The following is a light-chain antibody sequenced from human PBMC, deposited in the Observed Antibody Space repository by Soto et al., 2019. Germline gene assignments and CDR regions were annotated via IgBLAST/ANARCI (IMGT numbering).Light chain of an antibody. Sequence: EIVLTQSPGTLSLSPGERATLSCRASQSVSSRLAWYQQKPGQAPRLLIYDASSRATGIPDRFSGSGSGTDFTLTISRLEPEDFAVYYCQQYCSSRWTFGQGTKVDIK. V-gene: IGKV3-20*01. CDR2: DAS. CDR1: QSVSSR. J-gene: IGKJ1*01. CDR3: QQYCSSRWT.